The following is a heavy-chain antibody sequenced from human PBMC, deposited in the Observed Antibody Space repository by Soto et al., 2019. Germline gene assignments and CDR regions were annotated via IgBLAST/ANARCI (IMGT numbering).Heavy chain of an antibody. CDR1: GFTFSSYA. V-gene: IGHV3-23*01. J-gene: IGHJ5*02. D-gene: IGHD2-15*01. CDR3: AKDHGIVVVVAAPFDP. Sequence: GGSLRLSCAASGFTFSSYAMSWVRQAPGKGLEWVSAISGSGGSTYYADSVKGRFTISRDNSKNTLYLQMNSLRAEDTAVYYCAKDHGIVVVVAAPFDPWGQGTLVTVSS. CDR2: ISGSGGST.